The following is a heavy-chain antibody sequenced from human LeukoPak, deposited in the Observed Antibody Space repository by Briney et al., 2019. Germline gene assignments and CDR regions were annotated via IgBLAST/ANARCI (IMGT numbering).Heavy chain of an antibody. Sequence: PSETLSLTCTVSGGSIRTYYWSWIRQPPGKGLEWIGHIYYSGSTNYNPSLKSRVTISVGTSKNQFSLKLTSVTAADTAVYYCARAESYYSFFDYWGQGTLVTVSS. CDR1: GGSIRTYY. CDR2: IYYSGST. CDR3: ARAESYYSFFDY. J-gene: IGHJ4*02. V-gene: IGHV4-59*01. D-gene: IGHD1-26*01.